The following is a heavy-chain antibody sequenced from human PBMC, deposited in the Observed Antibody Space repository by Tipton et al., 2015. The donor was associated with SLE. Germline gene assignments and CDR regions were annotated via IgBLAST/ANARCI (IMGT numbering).Heavy chain of an antibody. Sequence: TLSLTCNVFGYSAYSHYWSWIRQPPGKGLEWIGYIHYSGTTHDNPSLKTRVTITVDPSKNQFSLNLGSVTAADTATYYCARDKVVRTIYSNYYYFDLWGRGTLVTVSS. D-gene: IGHD4-11*01. V-gene: IGHV4-59*02. J-gene: IGHJ2*01. CDR3: ARDKVVRTIYSNYYYFDL. CDR2: IHYSGTT. CDR1: GYSAYSHY.